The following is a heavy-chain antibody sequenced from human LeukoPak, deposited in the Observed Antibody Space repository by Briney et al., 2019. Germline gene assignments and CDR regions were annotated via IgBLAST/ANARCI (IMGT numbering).Heavy chain of an antibody. CDR1: GFTFSSYV. CDR3: AKGLQSDYDILTGYYFGDAFDI. Sequence: GGSLRLSCAASGFTFSSYVMHWVRQAPGKGLEWVAFIRYDGSNKYYSDSVKGRFTISRDNSKNTLYLQMNSLRPEDTAVYYCAKGLQSDYDILTGYYFGDAFDIWGQGTMVTVSS. V-gene: IGHV3-30*02. J-gene: IGHJ3*02. CDR2: IRYDGSNK. D-gene: IGHD3-9*01.